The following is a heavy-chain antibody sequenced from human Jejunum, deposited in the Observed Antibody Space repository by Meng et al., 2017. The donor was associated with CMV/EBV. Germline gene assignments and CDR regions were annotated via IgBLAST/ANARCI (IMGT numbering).Heavy chain of an antibody. V-gene: IGHV3-72*01. Sequence: ACAASGFILSDHYMDWLRQTPGKGLEWVGRSRGKAKGYHTEYAASVRGRFPISRDDSNNLLYLEMNNLKIDDTAVYYCAMEFTFWGPGSLVTVSS. CDR3: AMEFTF. CDR1: GFILSDHY. J-gene: IGHJ4*02. CDR2: SRGKAKGYHT. D-gene: IGHD2/OR15-2a*01.